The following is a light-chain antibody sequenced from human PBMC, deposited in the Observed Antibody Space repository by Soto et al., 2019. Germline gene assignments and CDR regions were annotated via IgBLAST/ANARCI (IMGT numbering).Light chain of an antibody. V-gene: IGKV1-5*01. CDR2: DAS. Sequence: DIRMTQSPSTLSTSVGDRVTITCRASQNIRGWLAWCRQKPGKAPKLLIYDASTLESGVPSRLSGSGSGAEFTLTISSLQPDDFATYYCQQYNSYSWTFGQGTKVDIK. CDR3: QQYNSYSWT. J-gene: IGKJ1*01. CDR1: QNIRGW.